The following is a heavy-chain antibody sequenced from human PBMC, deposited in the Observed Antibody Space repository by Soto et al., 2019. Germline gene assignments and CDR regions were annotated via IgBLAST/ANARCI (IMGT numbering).Heavy chain of an antibody. D-gene: IGHD2-2*01. J-gene: IGHJ4*02. CDR2: ISGSGGST. CDR3: AKGIVVPADAFDY. Sequence: PGGSLRVSCAAAGCTFSSYAMSWVRQAPGKGLEWVSAISGSGGSTYYADSVKGRFTISRDNSKNTLYLQMNSLRAEDTAVYYCAKGIVVPADAFDYWGQGTLVTVSS. CDR1: GCTFSSYA. V-gene: IGHV3-23*01.